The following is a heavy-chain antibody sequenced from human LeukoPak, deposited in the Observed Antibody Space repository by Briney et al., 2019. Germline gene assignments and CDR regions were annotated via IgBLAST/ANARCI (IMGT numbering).Heavy chain of an antibody. V-gene: IGHV1-46*01. D-gene: IGHD6-13*01. CDR2: INPSGDFT. CDR1: GYTFTSYY. CDR3: ASEIPASGKFDS. Sequence: ASVKVSCKASGYTFTSYYMHWVRQAPGQGLEWMGVINPSGDFTSYAQNFQGRITVTRDMSTRTAYMEMSSLRSEDTAVYFCASEIPASGKFDSWGQGALVIVSS. J-gene: IGHJ4*02.